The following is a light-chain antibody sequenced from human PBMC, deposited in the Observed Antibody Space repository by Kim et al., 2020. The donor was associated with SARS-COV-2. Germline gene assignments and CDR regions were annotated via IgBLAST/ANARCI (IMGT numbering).Light chain of an antibody. CDR2: GTD. Sequence: GQRVNIACSGRMPNIGKNPVSWYQHVPGTAPKLLIYGTDERPSGVPDRFSGSKSGTSASLAIGGLRSEDEADYYCATWDDSLSGVVFGGGTQLTVL. CDR3: ATWDDSLSGVV. J-gene: IGLJ3*02. CDR1: MPNIGKNP. V-gene: IGLV1-47*01.